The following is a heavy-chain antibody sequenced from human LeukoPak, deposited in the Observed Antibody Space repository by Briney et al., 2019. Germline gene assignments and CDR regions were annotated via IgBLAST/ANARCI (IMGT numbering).Heavy chain of an antibody. CDR3: ARDVGDYAVYYFDY. D-gene: IGHD4-17*01. V-gene: IGHV1-69*01. Sequence: SVTVSYKASVGTFIIYAISWVGQAPGQGLEWMGCIIPIFCTANSAQKFHGSVTITADESTTTAYMELSSLTSEDTAVYYCARDVGDYAVYYFDYWGQGTLVTVSS. CDR1: VGTFIIYA. CDR2: IIPIFCTA. J-gene: IGHJ4*02.